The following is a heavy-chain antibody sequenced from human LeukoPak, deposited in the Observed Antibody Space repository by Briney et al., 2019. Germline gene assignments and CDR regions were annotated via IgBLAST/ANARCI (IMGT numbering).Heavy chain of an antibody. CDR1: GGSISSSSYY. Sequence: SETLSLTCTVSGGSISSSSYYWGWIRQPPGKGLEWIGSIYYSGSTYYNPSLKSRVIISVDTSKNQFSLKLSSVTAADTAVYYCARSDYYGSGSYPHYFDSWGQGTLVTVSS. J-gene: IGHJ4*02. CDR3: ARSDYYGSGSYPHYFDS. V-gene: IGHV4-39*07. CDR2: IYYSGST. D-gene: IGHD3-10*01.